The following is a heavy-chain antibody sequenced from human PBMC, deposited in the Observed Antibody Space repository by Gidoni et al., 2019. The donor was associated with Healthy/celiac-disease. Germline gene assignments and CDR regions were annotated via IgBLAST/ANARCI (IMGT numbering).Heavy chain of an antibody. V-gene: IGHV3-48*04. J-gene: IGHJ4*02. CDR3: ARVLAVAGFDY. CDR2: ISSSSSTI. CDR1: GFTFSSYS. Sequence: EVQLVESGGGLVQPGGSLSLSCAASGFTFSSYSRNWVRQAPGNGLKWVSYISSSSSTIYYADSVKGRFTISRDNAKNSLYLQMNSLSAEDTAVYYCARVLAVAGFDYWGQGTLVTVSS. D-gene: IGHD6-19*01.